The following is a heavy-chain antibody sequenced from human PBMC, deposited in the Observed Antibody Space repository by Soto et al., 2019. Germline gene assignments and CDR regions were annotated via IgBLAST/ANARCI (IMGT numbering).Heavy chain of an antibody. Sequence: PGGSLRLSCAASGFTFRSYSMNWVRQAPGKGLEWVSYISSSSSTIYNADSVKGRFTISRDNAKNLLYLQMNSLRDEDTAVYYCARVPVSSSGWTDYWGQGTLVTVSS. CDR1: GFTFRSYS. D-gene: IGHD6-19*01. CDR2: ISSSSSTI. CDR3: ARVPVSSSGWTDY. V-gene: IGHV3-48*02. J-gene: IGHJ4*02.